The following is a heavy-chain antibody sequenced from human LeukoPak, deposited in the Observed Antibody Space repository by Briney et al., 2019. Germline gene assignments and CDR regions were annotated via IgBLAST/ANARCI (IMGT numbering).Heavy chain of an antibody. J-gene: IGHJ6*02. V-gene: IGHV1-8*01. CDR2: MNPNSGNT. Sequence: ASVKVSCKASGYTFTSYDINWVRQATGQGLEWMGWMNPNSGNTGYAQKFQGRVTMTRDTSTSTVYMELSSLRSEDTAVYYCARDQFYYDFWSGYYEFYYYGMDVWGQGTTVTVSS. CDR1: GYTFTSYD. CDR3: ARDQFYYDFWSGYYEFYYYGMDV. D-gene: IGHD3-3*01.